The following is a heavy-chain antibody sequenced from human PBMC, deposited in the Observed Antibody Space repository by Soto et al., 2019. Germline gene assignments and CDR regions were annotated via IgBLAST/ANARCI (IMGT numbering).Heavy chain of an antibody. CDR3: ARDHRITIFGVVPPNFDY. CDR2: ISAYNGNT. Sequence: QVQLVQSGAEVKKPGSSVKVSCKASGGTFSSYAISWVRQAPGQGLEWMGWISAYNGNTNYAQKLQGRVTMTTDTSTSTAYMELRSLRSDDTAVYYCARDHRITIFGVVPPNFDYWGQGTLVTVSS. D-gene: IGHD3-3*01. CDR1: GGTFSSYA. V-gene: IGHV1-18*01. J-gene: IGHJ4*02.